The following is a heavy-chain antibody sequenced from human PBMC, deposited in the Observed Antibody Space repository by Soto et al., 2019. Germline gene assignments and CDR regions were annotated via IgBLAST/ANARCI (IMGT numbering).Heavy chain of an antibody. CDR2: ISGSGGST. V-gene: IGHV3-23*01. CDR1: GFTFSSYA. D-gene: IGHD3-10*01. Sequence: GGSLRLSCAASGFTFSSYAMSWVRQAPGKGLEWVSAISGSGGSTYYADSVKGRFTISRDNSKNTLYLQMNSLRAEDTAVYYCAKSEGSGSRQKRKPLDYWGQGTLVTVSS. CDR3: AKSEGSGSRQKRKPLDY. J-gene: IGHJ4*02.